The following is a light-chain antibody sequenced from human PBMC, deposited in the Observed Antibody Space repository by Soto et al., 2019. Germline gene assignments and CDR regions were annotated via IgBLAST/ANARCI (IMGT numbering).Light chain of an antibody. CDR2: GAS. V-gene: IGKV1-39*01. CDR3: QQSYSTPRT. CDR1: QGIRRD. J-gene: IGKJ1*01. Sequence: DILMTQSPSALASSVGERVTITCRASQGIRRDLAWYQQRPGTVPKLLIFGASSLQSGVPSRFSGSGSGTNFIITISSLQPEDFATYYCQQSYSTPRTFGQGTKVDIK.